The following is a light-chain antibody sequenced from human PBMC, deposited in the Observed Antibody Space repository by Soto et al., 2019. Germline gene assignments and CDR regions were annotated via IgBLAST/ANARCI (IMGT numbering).Light chain of an antibody. J-gene: IGLJ1*01. V-gene: IGLV2-14*01. Sequence: QSALTQSASVSGSPGQSITISCTGTSSDIGAYNYVSWYQQHPGKAPKLMIYEVSNRPSGVSNRFSGSKSGNTASLTISGLQDEDEAEYYCSSYTGSSTPYVVGTGTKLTVL. CDR3: SSYTGSSTPYV. CDR1: SSDIGAYNY. CDR2: EVS.